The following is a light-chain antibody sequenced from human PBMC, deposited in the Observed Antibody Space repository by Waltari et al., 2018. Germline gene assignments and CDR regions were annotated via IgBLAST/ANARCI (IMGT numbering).Light chain of an antibody. V-gene: IGLV2-14*03. CDR1: SSDVGVHNY. CDR2: AVN. CDR3: SSYTTSTTWV. J-gene: IGLJ3*02. Sequence: QSALTQPASVSGSPGQSITISCTGTSSDVGVHNYVSWYQQHPGKAPNIMISAVNTRPPRVSERVSGSRSGNSASLTISGLQAEDEADYYCSSYTTSTTWVFGGGTKLTVL.